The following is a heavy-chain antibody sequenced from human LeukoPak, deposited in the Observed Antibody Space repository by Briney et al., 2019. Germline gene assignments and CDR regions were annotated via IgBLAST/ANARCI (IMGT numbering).Heavy chain of an antibody. CDR3: ARVGYCGGDCYSGGYYFDY. J-gene: IGHJ4*02. Sequence: PGGSLRLSCAASGFTFSSYAMHWVRQAPGKGLEYVSAISSNGGSTYYANSVKGRFTISRDNSKNTLYLQMGSLRAEDMAVHYCARVGYCGGDCYSGGYYFDYWGQGTLVTVSS. CDR2: ISSNGGST. D-gene: IGHD2-21*02. CDR1: GFTFSSYA. V-gene: IGHV3-64*01.